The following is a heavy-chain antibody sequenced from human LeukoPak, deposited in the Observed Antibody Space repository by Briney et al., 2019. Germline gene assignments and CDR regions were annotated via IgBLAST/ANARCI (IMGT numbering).Heavy chain of an antibody. D-gene: IGHD1-26*01. J-gene: IGHJ3*02. V-gene: IGHV1-2*06. CDR2: INPDSGGT. CDR3: ARPRATKLVDDGFDI. CDR1: GYIFTDFY. Sequence: ASVKVSCKTSGYIFTDFYIHWVRQAPGQGLEWMGRINPDSGGTNFAQEFQARVTATRDTSISTAYMELSTLRSDDTAVYYCARPRATKLVDDGFDIWGQGTIVTVSS.